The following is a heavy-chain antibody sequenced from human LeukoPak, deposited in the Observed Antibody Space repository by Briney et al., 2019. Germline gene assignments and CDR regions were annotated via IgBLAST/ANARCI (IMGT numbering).Heavy chain of an antibody. J-gene: IGHJ4*02. CDR2: ISGSGGST. CDR3: AKDFRSGWDRSPYWGY. V-gene: IGHV3-23*01. CDR1: GFTFSSYA. D-gene: IGHD6-19*01. Sequence: PGGSLRLSCAASGFTFSSYAMSWVRQAPGKGLEWVSAISGSGGSTYYADSVKGRFTISRDNSKNTLYLQMNSLRAEDTAVYYCAKDFRSGWDRSPYWGYWGQGTLVTVSS.